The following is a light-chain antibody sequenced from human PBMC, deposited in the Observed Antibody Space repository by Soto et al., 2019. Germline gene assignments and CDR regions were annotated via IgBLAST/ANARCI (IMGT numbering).Light chain of an antibody. CDR2: DVS. CDR3: HQRSDWPQT. Sequence: EIVLTQSPATLSLSPGERATLSCRASQSVSSYLAWYQQKPGQPPRLLIYDVSTRATGIPARFSGSGSGTDFTLTISSLDPEDFAVYYCHQRSDWPQTFGQGTKVEVK. J-gene: IGKJ1*01. CDR1: QSVSSY. V-gene: IGKV3-11*01.